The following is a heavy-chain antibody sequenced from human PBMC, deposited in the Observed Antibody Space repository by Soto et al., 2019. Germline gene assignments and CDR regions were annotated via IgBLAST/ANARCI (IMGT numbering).Heavy chain of an antibody. CDR2: IWYDGSNK. CDR1: GFTFSSYG. CDR3: ARVLEYDFWSGYWSWFAP. Sequence: GGSLRLSCAASGFTFSSYGMHWVRQAPGKGLEWVAVIWYDGSNKYYADSVKGRFTISRDNSKNTLYLQMNSLRAEDTAVYYCARVLEYDFWSGYWSWFAPWGKGTLVTVSS. D-gene: IGHD3-3*01. J-gene: IGHJ5*02. V-gene: IGHV3-33*01.